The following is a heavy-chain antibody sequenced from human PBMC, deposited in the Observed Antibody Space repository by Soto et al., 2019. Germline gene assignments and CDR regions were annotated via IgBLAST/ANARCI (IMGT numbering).Heavy chain of an antibody. CDR3: ARDRIITGTMGGYYYYYGMDV. V-gene: IGHV4-4*07. CDR2: VYAAGNT. CDR1: ADSMTSHY. Sequence: SETLSLTCNVSADSMTSHYWSWIRQPAGKGLEWIRRVYAAGNTNYNPSLTGRVTMSIDTSKKQFSLRMTSLTAADTAVYFCARDRIITGTMGGYYYYYGMDVWGQGTTVTVSS. J-gene: IGHJ6*02. D-gene: IGHD1-7*01.